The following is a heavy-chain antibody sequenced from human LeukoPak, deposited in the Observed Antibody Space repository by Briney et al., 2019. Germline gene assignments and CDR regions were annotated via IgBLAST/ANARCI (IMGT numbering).Heavy chain of an antibody. CDR3: ARDPRYDFWSGYYFQPMVRAFDI. V-gene: IGHV1-8*03. CDR1: GYTFTSYD. CDR2: MNPNSGNT. J-gene: IGHJ3*02. Sequence: ASVKVSCKASGYTFTSYDINWVRQATGQGLEWMGCMNPNSGNTGYAQKFQGRVTITRNTSISTAYMELSSLRSEDTAVYYCARDPRYDFWSGYYFQPMVRAFDIWGQGTMVTVSS. D-gene: IGHD3-3*01.